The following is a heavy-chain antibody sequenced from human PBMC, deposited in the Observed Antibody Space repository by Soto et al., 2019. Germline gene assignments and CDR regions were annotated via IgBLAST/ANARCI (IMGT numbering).Heavy chain of an antibody. V-gene: IGHV3-30-3*01. CDR3: ARDGWTRMVITGTYYFSD. CDR1: GFTFSSYA. CDR2: ISYDGSNK. D-gene: IGHD3-22*01. Sequence: PGGSLRLSCAASGFTFSSYAMHWVRQAPGKGLEWVAVISYDGSNKYYADSVKGRFTISRDNSKNTLYLQMNSLRAEDTAVYYCARDGWTRMVITGTYYFSDWGKGTLVTVSS. J-gene: IGHJ4*02.